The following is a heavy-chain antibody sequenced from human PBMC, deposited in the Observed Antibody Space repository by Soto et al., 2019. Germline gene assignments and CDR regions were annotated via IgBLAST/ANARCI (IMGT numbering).Heavy chain of an antibody. V-gene: IGHV4-34*01. Sequence: VRQATGQGLEWIGEINHSGSTNYNPSLKSRVNISVDTSKNQFSLKLSSVTAADTAVYYCARAPGDYYYYYMDVWGKGTTVTVS. J-gene: IGHJ6*03. CDR2: INHSGST. CDR3: ARAPGDYYYYYMDV. D-gene: IGHD1-1*01.